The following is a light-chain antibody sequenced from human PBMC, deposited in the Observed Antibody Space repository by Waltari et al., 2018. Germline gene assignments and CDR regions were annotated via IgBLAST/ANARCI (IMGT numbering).Light chain of an antibody. CDR1: ASNIGNNV. V-gene: IGLV1-44*01. CDR3: AAWDDSLNGRWV. J-gene: IGLJ3*02. Sequence: QSVLTQPPSASGTPGQGVTISCSGGASNIGNNVVNWYQQVPGKAPNLLVYRSDPRPAGVPDRFSGSKSGTSASLAISGLQSEDEADYYCAAWDDSLNGRWVFGGGTKVTVL. CDR2: RSD.